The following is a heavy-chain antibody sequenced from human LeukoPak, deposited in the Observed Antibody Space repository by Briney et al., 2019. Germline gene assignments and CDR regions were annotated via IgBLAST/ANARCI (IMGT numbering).Heavy chain of an antibody. CDR3: ARSVVYYGDASGFDY. Sequence: SETLSLTCTVSGGSISSYYWSWIRQPPGKGLEWIGYIYYSGSTNYNPSLKSRVTISVDTSKNQFSLKLSSVTAADTAVYYCARSVVYYGDASGFDYWGQGTLVTVSS. D-gene: IGHD4-17*01. J-gene: IGHJ4*02. V-gene: IGHV4-59*01. CDR1: GGSISSYY. CDR2: IYYSGST.